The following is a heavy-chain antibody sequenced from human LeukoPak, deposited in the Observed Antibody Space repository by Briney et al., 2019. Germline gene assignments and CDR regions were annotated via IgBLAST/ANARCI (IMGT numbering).Heavy chain of an antibody. CDR3: AKAFRGVILYYFDY. V-gene: IGHV3-9*01. J-gene: IGHJ4*02. D-gene: IGHD3-10*01. CDR1: GFTFDDYA. CDR2: ISWNSGSI. Sequence: GGSLRLSCAASGFTFDDYAMHWVRQAPGKGLEWVSGISWNSGSIGYADSVKGRFTISRDNAKNYLYLQMNSLRAEDTALYYCAKAFRGVILYYFDYWGQGTLVTVSS.